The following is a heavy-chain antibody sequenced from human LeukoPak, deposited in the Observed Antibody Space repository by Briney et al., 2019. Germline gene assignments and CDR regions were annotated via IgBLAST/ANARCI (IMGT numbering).Heavy chain of an antibody. CDR3: AREAYYYDSSGYWDAFDI. CDR2: IYYSGST. J-gene: IGHJ3*02. CDR1: GGSISSSSYY. Sequence: SETLSLTCTVSGGSISSSSYYWGWIRQPPGKGLEWIGSIYYSGSTYYNPSLKSRVTISVDASKNQFSLKLSSVTAADTAVYHCAREAYYYDSSGYWDAFDIWGQGTRVIVSS. D-gene: IGHD3-22*01. V-gene: IGHV4-39*07.